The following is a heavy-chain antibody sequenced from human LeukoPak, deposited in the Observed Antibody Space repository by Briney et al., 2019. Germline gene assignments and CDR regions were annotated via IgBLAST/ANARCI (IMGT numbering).Heavy chain of an antibody. J-gene: IGHJ5*02. CDR1: GGSISSSSYY. D-gene: IGHD2-2*01. Sequence: SETLSLTCTVSGGSISSSSYYWGWIRQPPGKGLEWIGEIYHSGSTNYNPSLKSRVTISVDKSKNQFSLKLSSVTAADTAVYYCARLGSSMGGNWFDPWGQGTLVTVSS. CDR3: ARLGSSMGGNWFDP. V-gene: IGHV4-39*07. CDR2: IYHSGST.